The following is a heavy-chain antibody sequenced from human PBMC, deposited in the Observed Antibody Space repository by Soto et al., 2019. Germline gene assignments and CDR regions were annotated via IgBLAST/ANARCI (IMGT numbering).Heavy chain of an antibody. CDR3: PREGHGDWFDP. J-gene: IGHJ5*02. Sequence: QVHLVESGGGVVQPGRSLRLSCAASGFTFSTYAMHWVRQAPGKGLEWVATISDDGTNKYYADSVKGRFTISRDNSKDTLDLQMNGLRAEDTAVYYCPREGHGDWFDPWGQGTLVTVSS. V-gene: IGHV3-30-3*01. CDR2: ISDDGTNK. CDR1: GFTFSTYA. D-gene: IGHD3-10*01.